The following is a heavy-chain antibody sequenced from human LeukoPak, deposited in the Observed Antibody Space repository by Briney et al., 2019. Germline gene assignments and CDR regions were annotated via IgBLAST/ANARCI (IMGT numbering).Heavy chain of an antibody. CDR2: IYYSGST. CDR3: AREVFPPTDGPTVNYAFDP. Sequence: SETLSLTCTVSGGSISSSSYYWGWIRQPPGKGLEWIGSIYYSGSTYYNPSLKSRVTISVDTSKNQFSLKLSSVTAADTAVYYCAREVFPPTDGPTVNYAFDPWGQGTLVTVSS. D-gene: IGHD4-17*01. J-gene: IGHJ5*02. CDR1: GGSISSSSYY. V-gene: IGHV4-39*07.